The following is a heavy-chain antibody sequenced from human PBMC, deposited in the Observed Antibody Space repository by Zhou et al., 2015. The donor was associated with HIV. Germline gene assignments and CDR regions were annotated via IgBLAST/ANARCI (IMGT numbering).Heavy chain of an antibody. CDR3: ARGKAGSGWTTYYGMDV. D-gene: IGHD6-19*01. CDR2: INPQSGGT. Sequence: QVQLVQSGAEVKKPGASVKVSCKATGYSLSGYYMQWVRQAPGQGLEWVGWINPQSGGTNLAQKFQGRVTMTRDTSISTAYMELSRLTSDDTAVYYCARGKAGSGWTTYYGMDVWGQGTTVTVSS. V-gene: IGHV1-2*02. J-gene: IGHJ6*02. CDR1: GYSLSGYY.